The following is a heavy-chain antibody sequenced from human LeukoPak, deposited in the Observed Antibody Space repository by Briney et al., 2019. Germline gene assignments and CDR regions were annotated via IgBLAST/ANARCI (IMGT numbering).Heavy chain of an antibody. CDR2: IKSKTDGGTT. J-gene: IGHJ4*02. D-gene: IGHD3-3*01. V-gene: IGHV3-15*01. CDR3: TTGITIFGVVIINDY. CDR1: GFTFSNAW. Sequence: GGSLRFSCAASGFTFSNAWMSWVRQAPGKGLEWVGRIKSKTDGGTTDYAAPVKGRFTISRDDSKNTLYLQMNSLKTEDTAVYYCTTGITIFGVVIINDYWGQGTLVTVSS.